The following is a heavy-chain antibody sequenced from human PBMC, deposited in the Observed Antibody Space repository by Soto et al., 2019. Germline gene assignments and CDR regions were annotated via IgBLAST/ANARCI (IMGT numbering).Heavy chain of an antibody. V-gene: IGHV4-4*07. CDR2: IYSTGLT. J-gene: IGHJ4*02. CDR1: GASIDRFY. D-gene: IGHD1-7*01. CDR3: ARDWELPRFDS. Sequence: TSETLSLTCYVSGASIDRFYWSWIRQPAGKGLEWIGHIYSTGLTNYNPSLRSRVTMWVDSPNRQFSLKLTSVTAADTAVYYCARDWELPRFDSWGPGTLVTVSS.